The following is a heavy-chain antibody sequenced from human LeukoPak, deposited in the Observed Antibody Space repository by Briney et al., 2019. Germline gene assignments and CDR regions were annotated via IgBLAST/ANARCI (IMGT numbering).Heavy chain of an antibody. CDR2: ISWNRGSI. V-gene: IGHV3-9*01. D-gene: IGHD6-13*01. CDR3: AKYSSALAFDI. Sequence: GGSLRLSCAASGFTFDDYAMHWVRQAPGKGLEWVSGISWNRGSIGYADSVKGRFTISRDNAKNSLYLQMNSLRAEDTALYYCAKYSSALAFDIWGQGTMVTVSS. CDR1: GFTFDDYA. J-gene: IGHJ3*02.